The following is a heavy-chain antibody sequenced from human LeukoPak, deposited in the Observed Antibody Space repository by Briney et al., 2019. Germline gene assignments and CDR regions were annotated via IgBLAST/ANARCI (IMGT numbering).Heavy chain of an antibody. CDR2: IYSGGST. V-gene: IGHV3-53*01. D-gene: IGHD1-26*01. CDR3: ARSYPSHGSAFDI. CDR1: GLTVSSNY. Sequence: GGSLRLSCAASGLTVSSNYMGWVRQAPGKGLEWVSVIYSGGSTYYADSVKGRFTISRDNSKNTLYLQMNSLRAEDTAVYYCARSYPSHGSAFDIWGQGTMVTVSS. J-gene: IGHJ3*02.